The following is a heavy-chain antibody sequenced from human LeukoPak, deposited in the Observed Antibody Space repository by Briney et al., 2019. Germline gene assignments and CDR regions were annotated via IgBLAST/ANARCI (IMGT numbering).Heavy chain of an antibody. CDR3: ARDRGQYSSSWEAFDY. V-gene: IGHV3-23*01. J-gene: IGHJ4*02. CDR2: MSGSGTST. Sequence: PGGSLRLSCAASGFTFVSYGMSWVRHAPGKGLEWVSAMSGSGTSTYYADSVKGRFTISRDNSKNTLYLQMNSLRAEDTAVYYCARDRGQYSSSWEAFDYWGQGTLVTVSS. D-gene: IGHD6-13*01. CDR1: GFTFVSYG.